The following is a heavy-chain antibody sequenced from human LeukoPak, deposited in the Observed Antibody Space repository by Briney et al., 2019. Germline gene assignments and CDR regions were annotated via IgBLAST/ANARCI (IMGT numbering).Heavy chain of an antibody. J-gene: IGHJ4*02. V-gene: IGHV3-53*01. D-gene: IGHD6-13*01. CDR3: ARASSSWYGDY. Sequence: GGSLRLSCAASGFTVSSNYMSWVRQAPGKGLEWVSVIYSDGSTDYADSVKGRFTISRDNSKNKVYLQMNTLRAEDTAVYYCARASSSWYGDYWGQGTLVTVSS. CDR1: GFTVSSNY. CDR2: IYSDGST.